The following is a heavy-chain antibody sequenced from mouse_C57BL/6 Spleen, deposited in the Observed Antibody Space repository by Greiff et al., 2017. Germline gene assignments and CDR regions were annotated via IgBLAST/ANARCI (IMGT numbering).Heavy chain of an antibody. CDR1: GFNIKNTY. J-gene: IGHJ3*01. D-gene: IGHD1-1*01. CDR2: IDLANGNT. Sequence: EVQLQQSVAELVRPGASVKLSCTASGFNIKNTYMHWVKQRPEQGLEWLGRIDLANGNTEYAPTFQGKATITADTSTNTAYLQLSMLTSEDTAIYYCARSTHYYGSSYAFAYWGQGTLVTVSA. V-gene: IGHV14-3*01. CDR3: ARSTHYYGSSYAFAY.